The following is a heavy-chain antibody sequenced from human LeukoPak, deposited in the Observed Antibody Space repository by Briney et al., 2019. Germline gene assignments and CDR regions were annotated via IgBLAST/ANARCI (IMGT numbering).Heavy chain of an antibody. CDR2: IIIISGIA. V-gene: IGHV1-69*04. Sequence: AAGKVSCKAPGGTFSSYAISWVRQAPGQGLEWMGRIIIISGIANYAQKFQGRVTITADKSTSTAYMELSSLRSEDTAVYYCAGPNYYDSSGYFPRNYYGMDVWGQGTTVTVPS. CDR3: AGPNYYDSSGYFPRNYYGMDV. D-gene: IGHD3-22*01. J-gene: IGHJ6*02. CDR1: GGTFSSYA.